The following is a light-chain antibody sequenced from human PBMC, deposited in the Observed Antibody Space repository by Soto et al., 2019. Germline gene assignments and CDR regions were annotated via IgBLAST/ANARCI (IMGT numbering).Light chain of an antibody. CDR3: MQTTHWPRT. CDR2: KVS. Sequence: DVVMTQSPLSLPVTRGQSASISCRSSESFETSDGDTYLNWFHQRPGQSPRRLIYKVSKRDSGVPDRFSGSGSGTGFTLKITRVEAEDVGVYYCMQTTHWPRTFGQGTKVDNK. J-gene: IGKJ1*01. V-gene: IGKV2-30*01. CDR1: ESFETSDGDTY.